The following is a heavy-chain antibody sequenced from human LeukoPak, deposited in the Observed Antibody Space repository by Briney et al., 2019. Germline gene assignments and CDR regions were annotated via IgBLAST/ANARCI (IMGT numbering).Heavy chain of an antibody. Sequence: GGSLRLSCAASGFTFSSYAMSWVRQAPGKGLDWVSAISGSGGSTYYADSVKGRFTISRDNSKNTLYLQMNSLRAEDTAVYYCAKDRFLLFWFDPWGQGTLVTVSS. D-gene: IGHD2-15*01. CDR3: AKDRFLLFWFDP. CDR1: GFTFSSYA. V-gene: IGHV3-23*01. J-gene: IGHJ5*02. CDR2: ISGSGGST.